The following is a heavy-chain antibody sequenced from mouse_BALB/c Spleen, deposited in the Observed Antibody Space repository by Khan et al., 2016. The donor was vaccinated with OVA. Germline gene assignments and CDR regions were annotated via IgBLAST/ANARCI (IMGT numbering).Heavy chain of an antibody. CDR1: GYSFTGYF. J-gene: IGHJ2*01. V-gene: IGHV1-20*02. CDR2: INPHIGET. CDR3: ARIDGSDFDY. Sequence: EVQLQQSGPELVKPGASVKISCKASGYSFTGYFMNWVMQSHGKSIEWIGRINPHIGETFYNQKFKGKATLTVDESSSTAHMELRSLASEDSAVYYWARIDGSDFDYWGQGTTLTVSS. D-gene: IGHD1-1*01.